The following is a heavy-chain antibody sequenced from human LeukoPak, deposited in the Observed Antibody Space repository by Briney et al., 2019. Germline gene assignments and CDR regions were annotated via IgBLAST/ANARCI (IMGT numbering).Heavy chain of an antibody. D-gene: IGHD2-2*01. CDR2: ISSISSYI. CDR1: GFTFSSYS. CDR3: ARKVVPAAICYYFDY. Sequence: PGGSLRLSCAASGFTFSSYSMNWVRQAPGKGLEWVSSISSISSYIYYADSVKGRFTITRDTAKNPLYLQMNSLRAEDTAVYYCARKVVPAAICYYFDYWGQGTLVTVSS. V-gene: IGHV3-21*04. J-gene: IGHJ4*02.